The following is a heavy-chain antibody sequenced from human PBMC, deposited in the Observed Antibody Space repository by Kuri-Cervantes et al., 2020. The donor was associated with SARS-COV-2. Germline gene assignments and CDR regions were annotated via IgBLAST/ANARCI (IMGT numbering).Heavy chain of an antibody. CDR1: GFTFDDYG. V-gene: IGHV3-20*04. Sequence: GGSLRLSCAAYGFTFDDYGMSWVRQAPGKGLEWVSGINWNGGSTGYADSVKGRFTISRDNAKNSLYLQMNSLRAEDTALYYCARNFKSSSSLYYYYYMDVWGKGTTVTVSS. D-gene: IGHD6-6*01. J-gene: IGHJ6*03. CDR3: ARNFKSSSSLYYYYYMDV. CDR2: INWNGGST.